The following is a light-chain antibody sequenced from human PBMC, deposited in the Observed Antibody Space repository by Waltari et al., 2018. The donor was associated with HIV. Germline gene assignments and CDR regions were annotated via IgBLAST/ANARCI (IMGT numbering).Light chain of an antibody. CDR2: GAS. CDR3: QLYSSSIT. J-gene: IGKJ5*01. Sequence: EIVLTQSPGTLSLSPGERATLSCRATQSVSSSYLAGYQQKPGQAPRLLIYGASTRATGVPDRFSGSGSGTDFTLTISRLEPEDFAVYFCQLYSSSITFGQGTRLEIK. V-gene: IGKV3-20*01. CDR1: QSVSSSY.